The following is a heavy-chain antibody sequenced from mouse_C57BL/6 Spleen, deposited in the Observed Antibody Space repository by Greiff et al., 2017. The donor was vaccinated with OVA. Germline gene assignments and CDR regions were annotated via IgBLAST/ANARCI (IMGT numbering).Heavy chain of an antibody. CDR1: GYTFTSYW. CDR2: IDPSDSYT. D-gene: IGHD2-5*01. V-gene: IGHV1-69*01. CDR3: ARPYSNYLYYYAMDY. Sequence: VQLQQPGAELVMPGASVKLSCKASGYTFTSYWMHWVKQRPGQGLEWIGEIDPSDSYTNYNQKFKGKSTLTVDKSSSTAYMQLSSLTSEDSAVYYCARPYSNYLYYYAMDYWGQGTSVTVSS. J-gene: IGHJ4*01.